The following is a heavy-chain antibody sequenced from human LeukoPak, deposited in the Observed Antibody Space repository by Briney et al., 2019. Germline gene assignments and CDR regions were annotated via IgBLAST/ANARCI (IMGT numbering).Heavy chain of an antibody. CDR2: ISSSSSYI. CDR1: GFTFSSYS. V-gene: IGHV3-21*01. D-gene: IGHD3-9*01. Sequence: PGGSLRLSCAASGFTFSSYSMDWDRQAPGKGLEWVSSISSSSSYIYYADSVKGRFTISRDNAKNSLYMQMNSLKAEDKAVYYXARXXXLXNLVNWFDPWGQGXLVTVXX. CDR3: ARXXXLXNLVNWFDP. J-gene: IGHJ5*02.